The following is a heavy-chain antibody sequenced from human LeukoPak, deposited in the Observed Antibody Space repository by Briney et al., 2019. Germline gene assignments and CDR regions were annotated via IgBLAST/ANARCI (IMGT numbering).Heavy chain of an antibody. D-gene: IGHD2-2*01. Sequence: GGSLRLSCAASGFTFSSYSMNWVRQAPGKGLEWVSYISSSGSTIYYADSVKGRFTISRDNAKNSLYLQMNSLRAEDTAVYYCARAPGLDIVVVPAAIEEQKLIPDFDYWGQGTLVTVSS. CDR3: ARAPGLDIVVVPAAIEEQKLIPDFDY. J-gene: IGHJ4*02. V-gene: IGHV3-48*04. CDR2: ISSSGSTI. CDR1: GFTFSSYS.